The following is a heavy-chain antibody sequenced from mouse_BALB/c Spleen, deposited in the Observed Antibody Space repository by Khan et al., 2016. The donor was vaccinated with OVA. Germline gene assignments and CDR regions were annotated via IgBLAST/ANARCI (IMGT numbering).Heavy chain of an antibody. CDR2: IIPSNDYT. J-gene: IGHJ3*01. CDR3: VREGAYYRSDGWFAY. Sequence: QVQLQQSGAELARPGASVKMSCKASGYTFTTYTIHWVKQRPGQGLEWIGYIIPSNDYTNYNQKFKDRATLTADKSSSTAYMQLSSLTSEDSAVYYCVREGAYYRSDGWFAYWGQGTQVTVSA. CDR1: GYTFTTYT. D-gene: IGHD2-14*01. V-gene: IGHV1-4*01.